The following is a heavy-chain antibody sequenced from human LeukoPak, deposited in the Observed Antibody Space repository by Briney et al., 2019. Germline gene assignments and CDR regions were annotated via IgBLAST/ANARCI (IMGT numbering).Heavy chain of an antibody. CDR2: MNPNSGNT. CDR3: ARVYSRRSSGYYYADY. V-gene: IGHV1-8*01. D-gene: IGHD3-22*01. J-gene: IGHJ4*02. Sequence: EASVKVSCKASGYTFTSYDINWVRQATGQGLEWMGWMNPNSGNTGYALKFQGRVTMTRNTSINTAYMELSSLRSEDTAVYYCARVYSRRSSGYYYADYWGQGTLVTVSS. CDR1: GYTFTSYD.